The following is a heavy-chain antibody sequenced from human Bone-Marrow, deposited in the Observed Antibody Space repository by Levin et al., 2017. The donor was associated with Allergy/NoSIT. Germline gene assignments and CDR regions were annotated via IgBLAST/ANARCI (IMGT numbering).Heavy chain of an antibody. J-gene: IGHJ4*02. CDR2: INHSGST. D-gene: IGHD2/OR15-2a*01. CDR3: AGAIGSLDY. V-gene: IGHV4-34*01. CDR1: GGSFSGYY. Sequence: PSETLSLTCAVYGGSFSGYYWSWIRQPPGKGLEWIGEINHSGSTNYNPSLKSRVTISVDTSKNQFSLKLSSVTAADTAVYYCAGAIGSLDYWGQGTLVTVSS.